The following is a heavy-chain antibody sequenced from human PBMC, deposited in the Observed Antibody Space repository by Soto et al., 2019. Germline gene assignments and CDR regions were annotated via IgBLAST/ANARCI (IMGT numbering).Heavy chain of an antibody. J-gene: IGHJ6*02. CDR2: ISSSSTYI. CDR1: GFTFSTYS. Sequence: GGSLRLSCAASGFTFSTYSMNWVRQAPGKGLEWVSSISSSSTYIYYADSLKGRFTISRDNAKNSLYLQMSSLRAEDTAVYYCARDDRGADYSIYSYYGMDVWGQGTTVTVSS. V-gene: IGHV3-21*01. CDR3: ARDDRGADYSIYSYYGMDV. D-gene: IGHD2-15*01.